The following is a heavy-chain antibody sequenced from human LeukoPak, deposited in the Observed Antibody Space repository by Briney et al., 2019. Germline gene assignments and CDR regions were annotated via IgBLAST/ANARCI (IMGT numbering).Heavy chain of an antibody. J-gene: IGHJ4*02. CDR1: GGSISSYY. CDR2: IYYTGST. Sequence: PSETLSLTCTVSGGSISSYYWSWIRQPPGKGLEWIGYIYYTGSTNYNPSLKSRDTISADTSKNQFSLKLGSVTAADTAVYYCARGPYYYDSSGYYYSYFDYWGQGTLVTVSS. V-gene: IGHV4-59*01. CDR3: ARGPYYYDSSGYYYSYFDY. D-gene: IGHD3-22*01.